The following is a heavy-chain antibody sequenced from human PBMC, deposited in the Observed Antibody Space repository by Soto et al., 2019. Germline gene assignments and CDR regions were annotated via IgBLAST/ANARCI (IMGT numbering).Heavy chain of an antibody. CDR3: ASALFQYYYDSSGYYY. V-gene: IGHV3-30*03. Sequence: GGSLRLSCAASGFTFSSYGMHWVRQAPGKGLEWVAVISYDGSNKYYADSVKGRFTISRDNSKNTLYLQMNSLRAEDTAVYYCASALFQYYYDSSGYYYWGQGTMVTVSS. D-gene: IGHD3-22*01. CDR1: GFTFSSYG. CDR2: ISYDGSNK. J-gene: IGHJ4*02.